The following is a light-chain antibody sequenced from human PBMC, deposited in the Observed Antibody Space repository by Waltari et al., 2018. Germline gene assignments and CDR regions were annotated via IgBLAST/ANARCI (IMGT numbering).Light chain of an antibody. CDR1: QSIITY. CDR2: AAD. CDR3: QQGHSTPHT. Sequence: DIQITQSPSSLSASVGDRVTIPCRASQSIITYLHWYQQKPGKAPSLLIYAADTLQSGVPSRFSGSGSGTDFTLTISSLQPEDFATYFCQQGHSTPHTFGQGTKVEIK. J-gene: IGKJ2*01. V-gene: IGKV1-39*01.